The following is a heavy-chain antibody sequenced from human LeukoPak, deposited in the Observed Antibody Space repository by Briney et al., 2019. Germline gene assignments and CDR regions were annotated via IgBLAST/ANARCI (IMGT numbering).Heavy chain of an antibody. D-gene: IGHD2-21*02. Sequence: SVTVSCKASGFTFTRSAMQWVRQARGQRLEWIGWIVVGSGNTNYAQKFQERVTITRDMSTSTAYMELSSLRSEDTAVYYCAAYCGGDCPIDYWGQGTLVTVSS. J-gene: IGHJ4*02. CDR3: AAYCGGDCPIDY. V-gene: IGHV1-58*02. CDR2: IVVGSGNT. CDR1: GFTFTRSA.